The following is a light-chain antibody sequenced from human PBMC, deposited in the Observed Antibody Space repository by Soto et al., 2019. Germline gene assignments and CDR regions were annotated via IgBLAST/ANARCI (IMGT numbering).Light chain of an antibody. V-gene: IGLV2-8*01. CDR2: DVN. CDR3: VSYAVGTYV. J-gene: IGLJ1*01. CDR1: SSDVGGYIF. Sequence: QSVLTQPPSASGSPGHSVTISCTGTSSDVGGYIFVSWYQQHPGKAPKLMIYDVNKRPSGVPDRFSGSKSDNTASLTVSGLQADYEAHYYSVSYAVGTYVLGAGTKSPP.